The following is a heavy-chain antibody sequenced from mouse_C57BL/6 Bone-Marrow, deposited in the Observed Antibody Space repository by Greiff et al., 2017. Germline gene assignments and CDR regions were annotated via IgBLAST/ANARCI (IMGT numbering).Heavy chain of an antibody. J-gene: IGHJ2*01. CDR3: SSFDGNYFDF. CDR2: IDPEIGDT. Sequence: EVQLQQSGAELVRPGASVTLSCTASGFNITDDYIHWVKQRPEQGLEWIGWIDPEIGDTEFASKFQGKATITSDTSSNTAYLQLSSLTSEDTAVYYCSSFDGNYFDFWGQGTPLTVAS. CDR1: GFNITDDY. V-gene: IGHV14-4*01. D-gene: IGHD2-3*01.